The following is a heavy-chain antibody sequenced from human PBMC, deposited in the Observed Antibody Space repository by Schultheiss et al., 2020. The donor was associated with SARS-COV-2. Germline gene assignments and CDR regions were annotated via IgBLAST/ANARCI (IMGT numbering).Heavy chain of an antibody. Sequence: GGSLRLSCAASGFTVSSNYMSWVRQAPGKGLEWVSYISDTLTIITYADSVKGRFTISRDNAKNSLYLQMNSLRAEDTAVYYCARVEDYRYYYYALDVWGQGTMVTVSS. CDR2: ISDTLTII. V-gene: IGHV3-48*01. CDR1: GFTVSSNY. J-gene: IGHJ6*02. D-gene: IGHD4-11*01. CDR3: ARVEDYRYYYYALDV.